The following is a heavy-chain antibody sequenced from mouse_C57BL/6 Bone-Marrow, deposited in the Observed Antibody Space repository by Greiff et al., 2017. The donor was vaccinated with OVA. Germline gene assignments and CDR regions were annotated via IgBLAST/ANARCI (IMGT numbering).Heavy chain of an antibody. J-gene: IGHJ2*01. Sequence: EVMLVESGGGLVKPGGSLKLSCAASGFTFSSYAMSWVRQTPEKRLEWVATISDGGSYIYYPDNVKGRFTISRDNAKNNLYLQMSHLKSDDTAMYYCAREGHYYGSTFDYWGQGTTLTVSS. CDR1: GFTFSSYA. CDR2: ISDGGSYI. V-gene: IGHV5-4*01. CDR3: AREGHYYGSTFDY. D-gene: IGHD1-1*01.